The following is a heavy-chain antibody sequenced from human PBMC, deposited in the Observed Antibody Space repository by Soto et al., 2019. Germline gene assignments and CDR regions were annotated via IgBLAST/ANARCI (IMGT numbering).Heavy chain of an antibody. J-gene: IGHJ6*02. CDR1: GGSISSSGYY. D-gene: IGHD3-9*01. Sequence: SETLSLTCTVSGGSISSSGYYWSWIRQHPGKGLEWIGYIYYSGSTYYNPSLKSRVTISVDTSKNQFSLKLSSVTAADTAVYYCARSPYDILTQYYYGMDVWGQGTTVT. V-gene: IGHV4-31*03. CDR2: IYYSGST. CDR3: ARSPYDILTQYYYGMDV.